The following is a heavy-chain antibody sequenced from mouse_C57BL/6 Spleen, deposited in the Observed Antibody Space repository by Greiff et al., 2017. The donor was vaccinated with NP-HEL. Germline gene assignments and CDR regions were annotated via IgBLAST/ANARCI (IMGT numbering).Heavy chain of an antibody. CDR2: INPNNGGT. J-gene: IGHJ1*03. V-gene: IGHV1-18*01. Sequence: EVQLQQSGPELVKPGASVKIPCKASGYTFTDYNMDWVKQSHGKSLEWIGDINPNNGGTIYNQKFKGKATLTVDKSSSTAYMEHRSLTSEDTAVYYCARSGGYEYGDWYFDVWGTGTTVTVSS. CDR3: ARSGGYEYGDWYFDV. CDR1: GYTFTDYN. D-gene: IGHD2-4*01.